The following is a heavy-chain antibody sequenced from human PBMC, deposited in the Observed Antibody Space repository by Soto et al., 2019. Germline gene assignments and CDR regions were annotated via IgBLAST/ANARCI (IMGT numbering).Heavy chain of an antibody. D-gene: IGHD4-17*01. CDR1: GYIFSDYG. CDR3: AKRTSGTTWGESDY. V-gene: IGHV1-18*04. J-gene: IGHJ4*02. Sequence: QVQVMQSGAEVKKPGDSVKVYCKTSGYIFSDYGINWARQAPGQGLEWMGWISGYSGNANLAQKFQGRVTMTTDKSTRTAYMELRRLGSDDTAVYYCAKRTSGTTWGESDYWGQGTLVTVSS. CDR2: ISGYSGNA.